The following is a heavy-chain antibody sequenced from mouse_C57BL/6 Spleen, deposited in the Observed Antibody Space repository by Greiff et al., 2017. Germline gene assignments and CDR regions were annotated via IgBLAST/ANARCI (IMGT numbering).Heavy chain of an antibody. J-gene: IGHJ3*01. V-gene: IGHV1-55*01. D-gene: IGHD2-2*01. Sequence: QVQLQQPGAELVKPGASVKMSCKASGYTFTSYWITWVKQRPGQGLEWIGDIYPGSGSTNYNEKFKSKATLTVDTSSSTAYMQLSSLTSEDSAVYYCASSGMVTRGFAYWGQGTLVTVSA. CDR2: IYPGSGST. CDR1: GYTFTSYW. CDR3: ASSGMVTRGFAY.